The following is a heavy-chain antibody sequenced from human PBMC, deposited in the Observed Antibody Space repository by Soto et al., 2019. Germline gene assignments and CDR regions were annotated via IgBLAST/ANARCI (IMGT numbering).Heavy chain of an antibody. D-gene: IGHD3-22*01. CDR2: ISSSSSYT. Sequence: QVQLVESGGGLVKPGGSLRLSCAASGFTFSDYYMSWIRQAPGKGLEWVSYISSSSSYTNYADSVKGRFTISRDNAKNSLYLQMNSLRAEDTAVYYCARDRDSSGYHGAFDYWGQGTLVTVSS. J-gene: IGHJ4*02. CDR1: GFTFSDYY. CDR3: ARDRDSSGYHGAFDY. V-gene: IGHV3-11*06.